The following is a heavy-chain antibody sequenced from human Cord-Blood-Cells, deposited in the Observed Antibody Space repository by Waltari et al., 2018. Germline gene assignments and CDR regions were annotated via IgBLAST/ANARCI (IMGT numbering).Heavy chain of an antibody. CDR3: ASTYGSGSYDAFDI. V-gene: IGHV4-4*02. J-gene: IGHJ3*02. D-gene: IGHD3-10*01. Sequence: QVQLQESGPGLVKPSGTLSLTCAVSGGSISSSTLWRWVRQPPGTGLEWIGEIYHSGSTNYNPSLKSRVTISVDKSKNQFSLKLSSVTAADTAVYYCASTYGSGSYDAFDIWGQGTMVTVSS. CDR2: IYHSGST. CDR1: GGSISSSTL.